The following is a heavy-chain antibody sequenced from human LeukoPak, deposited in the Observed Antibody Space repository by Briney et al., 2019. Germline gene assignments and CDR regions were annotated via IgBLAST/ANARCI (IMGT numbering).Heavy chain of an antibody. Sequence: GGSLRLSCAASGFTFSSYAMHWVRQAPGKGLEYVSAVSSNGGRTYYANSVKGRFTISRDNSKNTLYLQMNSLRAEDTAVYYCATQWELLKYDYWGQGTLVTVSS. V-gene: IGHV3-64*01. CDR2: VSSNGGRT. D-gene: IGHD1-26*01. J-gene: IGHJ4*02. CDR1: GFTFSSYA. CDR3: ATQWELLKYDY.